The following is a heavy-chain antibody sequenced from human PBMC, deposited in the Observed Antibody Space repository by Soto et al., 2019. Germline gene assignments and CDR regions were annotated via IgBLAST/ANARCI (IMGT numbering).Heavy chain of an antibody. J-gene: IGHJ4*02. CDR3: ASSGGILTGYYAY. CDR1: GGTFSSYA. V-gene: IGHV1-69*05. Sequence: GASVKVSCKASGGTFSSYAISWVRQAPGQGLEWMGGIIPIFGTANYAQKFQGRVTITTDESTSTAYMELSSLRSEDTAVYYCASSGGILTGYYAYWGQGTLVTAPQ. CDR2: IIPIFGTA. D-gene: IGHD3-9*01.